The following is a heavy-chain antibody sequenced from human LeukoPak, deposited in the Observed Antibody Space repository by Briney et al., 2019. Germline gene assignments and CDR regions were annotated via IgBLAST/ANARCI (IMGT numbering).Heavy chain of an antibody. CDR1: GFTFSSYE. CDR2: ISSSGSTI. V-gene: IGHV3-48*03. CDR3: ARLSGDITVFDL. Sequence: PGGPLRLSCASTGFTFSSYEMNWVRQAPGKGLEWVSYISSSGSTIYYADSVKGRFTISRDNTKNSLYLQMNSLRADDTAVYYCARLSGDITVFDLWGQGTLVTVSS. J-gene: IGHJ4*02. D-gene: IGHD1-20*01.